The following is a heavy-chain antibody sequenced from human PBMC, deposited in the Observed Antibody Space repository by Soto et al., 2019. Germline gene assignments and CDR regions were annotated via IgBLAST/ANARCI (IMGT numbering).Heavy chain of an antibody. CDR1: VFSVDTTYC. J-gene: IGHJ5*01. CDR3: GCPRSGPPPDVGS. CDR2: INPNNGDT. D-gene: IGHD2-15*01. Sequence: QVQLVQSGAEVKKPGASVKVSCKASVFSVDTTYCMHWVRGTPGQGLEWMGSINPNNGDTNYAQEFQGRVAVTRDTAMGTAYIEVSSLTSDDAAAYYCGCPRSGPPPDVGSWGHGTVGSVA. V-gene: IGHV1-2*02.